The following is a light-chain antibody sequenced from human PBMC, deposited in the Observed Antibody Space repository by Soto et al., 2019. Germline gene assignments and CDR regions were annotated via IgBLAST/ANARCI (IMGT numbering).Light chain of an antibody. CDR1: SSDVGVYHY. Sequence: QSALTQPPSASGSPGQSVTISCTGTSSDVGVYHYVSWYQQHPDKSPKLIIFGVSERPSGVPHRFSGSKSGNTASLTISGLQAEDEAFYYCCSFAGGSTDVFGGGTKLTVL. CDR3: CSFAGGSTDV. V-gene: IGLV2-11*01. J-gene: IGLJ2*01. CDR2: GVS.